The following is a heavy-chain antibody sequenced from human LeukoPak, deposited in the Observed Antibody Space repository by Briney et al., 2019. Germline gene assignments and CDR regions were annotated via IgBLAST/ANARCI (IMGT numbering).Heavy chain of an antibody. CDR3: ATTYMTSGWYYFDY. Sequence: GRSLRLSCAASGFTFSSHAIHWVGQAPGKGLEWVAAISGSGGSTYYADSVKGRFTISRDNSKNTLYLQMNSLRAEDTAVYYCATTYMTSGWYYFDYWGQGTLVTVSS. CDR2: ISGSGGST. CDR1: GFTFSSHA. J-gene: IGHJ4*02. D-gene: IGHD6-19*01. V-gene: IGHV3-23*01.